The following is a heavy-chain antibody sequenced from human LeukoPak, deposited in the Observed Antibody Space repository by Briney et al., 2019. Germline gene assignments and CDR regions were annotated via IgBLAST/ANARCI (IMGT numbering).Heavy chain of an antibody. CDR2: IYSSGIT. D-gene: IGHD3-10*01. J-gene: IGHJ3*01. CDR1: GVSISSGSNY. Sequence: SETLSLTCTVSGVSISSGSNYWGWIRQPPGKTLEWIGSIYSSGITYYNSSLKSGVIILIDTSKSHFSLTLSSVPAADTAVYYCTRSDGYGLVGIWGQGAMVTVSS. CDR3: TRSDGYGLVGI. V-gene: IGHV4-39*07.